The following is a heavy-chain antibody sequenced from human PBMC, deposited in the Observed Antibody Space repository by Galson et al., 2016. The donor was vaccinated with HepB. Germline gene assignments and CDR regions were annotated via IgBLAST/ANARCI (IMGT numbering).Heavy chain of an antibody. CDR1: GFTFSSSA. CDR3: AKTRMLGYCSGGSCYSSPIRFDP. V-gene: IGHV3-23*01. J-gene: IGHJ5*02. CDR2: ISGSGGNT. D-gene: IGHD2-15*01. Sequence: SLRLSCAASGFTFSSSAMSWVRQAPGKGLEWVSTISGSGGNTYYADSVKGRFTISRDNSKNTLNLQMNSLRAEDTAVYYCAKTRMLGYCSGGSCYSSPIRFDPWGQGTLVTVSS.